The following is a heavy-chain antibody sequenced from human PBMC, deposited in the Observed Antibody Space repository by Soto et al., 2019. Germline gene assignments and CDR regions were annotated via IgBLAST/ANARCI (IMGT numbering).Heavy chain of an antibody. D-gene: IGHD2-15*01. Sequence: QVQLQESGPGLVKPSQTLSLTCTVSGGSMNSGGYCWSWIRQHPGEGLEWIGCIYYGGTTSYNPYLKTRVIIAVDTSNNQFSLKLTSLTAADSAVYYCSRRILFWGKGTLITVSS. CDR3: SRRILF. J-gene: IGHJ4*02. CDR1: GGSMNSGGYC. CDR2: IYYGGTT. V-gene: IGHV4-31*03.